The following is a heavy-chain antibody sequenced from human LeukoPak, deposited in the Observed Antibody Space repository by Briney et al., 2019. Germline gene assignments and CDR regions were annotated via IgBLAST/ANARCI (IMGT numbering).Heavy chain of an antibody. CDR3: ARAIKARYYDFQSWFDP. CDR1: GGTFSSYA. J-gene: IGHJ5*02. Sequence: ASAKVSCKASGGTFSSYAISWVRQAPGQGLEWMGGIIPIFGTANYPQKFQGRVTITADESTSTAYMELSSLRSEDTAVYYCARAIKARYYDFQSWFDPWGQGTLVTVSS. CDR2: IIPIFGTA. D-gene: IGHD3-3*01. V-gene: IGHV1-69*13.